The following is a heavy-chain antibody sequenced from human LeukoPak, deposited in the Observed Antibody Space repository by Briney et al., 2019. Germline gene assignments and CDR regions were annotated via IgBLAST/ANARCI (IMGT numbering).Heavy chain of an antibody. CDR1: GFTFSSYA. CDR3: TRDFRTNYGGDY. V-gene: IGHV3-49*04. J-gene: IGHJ4*02. Sequence: GGSLRLSCAASGFTFSSYAMSWVRQAPGKGLEWVGFIRSKAYGGTTEYAASVKGRFTISRDDSKSIAYLQMNSLKTEDTAVYYCTRDFRTNYGGDYWGQGTLVTVSS. D-gene: IGHD2-8*01. CDR2: IRSKAYGGTT.